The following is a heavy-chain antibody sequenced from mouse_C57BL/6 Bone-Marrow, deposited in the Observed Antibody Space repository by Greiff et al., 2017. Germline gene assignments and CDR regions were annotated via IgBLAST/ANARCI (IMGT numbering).Heavy chain of an antibody. D-gene: IGHD1-1*01. J-gene: IGHJ2*01. CDR3: ARRDYYGSREYFDY. CDR2: IYPRDGST. CDR1: GYTFTSYD. V-gene: IGHV1-85*01. Sequence: VQRVESGPELVKPGASVKLSCKASGYTFTSYDINWVKQRPGQGLEWIGWIYPRDGSTKYNEKFKGKATLTVDTSSSTAYMELHSLTSEDSAVYFCARRDYYGSREYFDYWGQGTTLTVSS.